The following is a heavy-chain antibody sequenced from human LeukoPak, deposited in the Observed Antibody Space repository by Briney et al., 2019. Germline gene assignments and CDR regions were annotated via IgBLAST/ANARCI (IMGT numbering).Heavy chain of an antibody. D-gene: IGHD2-2*01. V-gene: IGHV4-31*03. CDR3: ARDRADCSSTSCYGYYYYYGMDV. Sequence: KPSQTLSLTCTVSGGSISSGGYYWSWIRQHPGKGLEWIGYIYYSGSTYYNPFLKSRVTISVDTSKNQFSLKLSSVTAADTAVYYCARDRADCSSTSCYGYYYYYGMDVWGQGTTVTVSS. J-gene: IGHJ6*02. CDR2: IYYSGST. CDR1: GGSISSGGYY.